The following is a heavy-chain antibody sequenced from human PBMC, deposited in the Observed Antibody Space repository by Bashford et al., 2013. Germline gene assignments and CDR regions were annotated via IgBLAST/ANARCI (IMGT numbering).Heavy chain of an antibody. Sequence: SGPTLVKPTQTLTLTCTFSGFSLSTSGVGVGWIRQTPGKALEWLALIYWNDDKRYSPSLKSRLTITKNTLYLQMNSLRAEDSAVYYCARDHTFTSGYYFLDYWGQGTLVTVSS. CDR3: TFTSGYYFLDY. J-gene: IGHJ4*02. CDR2: IYWNDDK. CDR1: GFSLSTSGVG. D-gene: IGHD3-22*01. V-gene: IGHV2-5*01.